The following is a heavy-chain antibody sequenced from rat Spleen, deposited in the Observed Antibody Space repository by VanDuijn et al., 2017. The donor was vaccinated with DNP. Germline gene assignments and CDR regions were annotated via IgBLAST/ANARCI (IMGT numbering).Heavy chain of an antibody. CDR1: GFTFSNYD. J-gene: IGHJ2*01. V-gene: IGHV5-7*01. Sequence: EVQLVESGGGLVQPGRSMKLSCAASGFTFSNYDMAWVRQAPKKGLEWVATISYDGSSTYYRDSVKGRFTISRDNAKSTLYLQRDSLRSEDTATYYCARHGGTYYFDYWGQGVMVTVSS. CDR2: ISYDGSST. CDR3: ARHGGTYYFDY.